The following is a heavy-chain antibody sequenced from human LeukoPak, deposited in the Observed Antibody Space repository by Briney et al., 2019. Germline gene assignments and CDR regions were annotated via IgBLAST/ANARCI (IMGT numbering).Heavy chain of an antibody. CDR2: INHSGST. CDR1: GGSFSGYY. J-gene: IGHJ5*02. CDR3: ASASAVAGTEVIGFDP. Sequence: PSETLSLTCAVYGGSFSGYYWSWICQPPGKGLEWIGEINHSGSTNYNPSLKSRVTISVDTSKNQFSLKLSSVTAADTAVYYCASASAVAGTEVIGFDPWGQGALVTVSS. V-gene: IGHV4-34*01. D-gene: IGHD6-19*01.